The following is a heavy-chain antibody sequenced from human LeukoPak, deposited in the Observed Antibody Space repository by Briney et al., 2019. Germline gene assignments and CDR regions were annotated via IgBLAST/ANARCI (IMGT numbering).Heavy chain of an antibody. Sequence: GGSLRLSCAASGFTLSKYAMSWVRQAPGKGLEWVSVISGGDGSAYYADSVKGRFTISRDNSKNTLYLQLNSLRAEDTAVYYCAKGSDGSHYSPSDYRGQGTLVTVSS. CDR3: AKGSDGSHYSPSDY. D-gene: IGHD2-15*01. V-gene: IGHV3-23*01. CDR1: GFTLSKYA. J-gene: IGHJ4*02. CDR2: ISGGDGSA.